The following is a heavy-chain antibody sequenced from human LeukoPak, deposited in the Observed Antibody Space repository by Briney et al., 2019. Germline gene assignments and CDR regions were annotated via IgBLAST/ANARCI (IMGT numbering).Heavy chain of an antibody. D-gene: IGHD6-19*01. J-gene: IGHJ4*02. V-gene: IGHV5-51*01. Sequence: GESLKISCQGSGYSFTSYWIGWVRQMPGKGLEWMGIIYPDDSDTRYSPSFQGQVTISADKSISTAYLQWSSLKASDTAIYYCASVTRKIAVAAPFDYWGQGTLVTVSS. CDR1: GYSFTSYW. CDR2: IYPDDSDT. CDR3: ASVTRKIAVAAPFDY.